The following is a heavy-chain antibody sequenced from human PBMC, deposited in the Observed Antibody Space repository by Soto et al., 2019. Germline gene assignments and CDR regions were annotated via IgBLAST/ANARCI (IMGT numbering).Heavy chain of an antibody. Sequence: GESLKISCKGLGNSFNNWIGWVRQMPGKGLEWVGIIYPGDSDTRYSPSFQGQVTISADKSISTAYLQWSSLKPSDSAMYYCAGYRLENIGYQPEYWGPGTLVTVPS. CDR1: GNSFNNW. V-gene: IGHV5-51*01. D-gene: IGHD2-2*01. CDR3: AGYRLENIGYQPEY. CDR2: IYPGDSDT. J-gene: IGHJ4*02.